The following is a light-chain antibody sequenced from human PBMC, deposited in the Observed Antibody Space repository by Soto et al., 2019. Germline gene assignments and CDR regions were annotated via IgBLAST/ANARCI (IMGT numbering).Light chain of an antibody. CDR3: CSYAGSSTFVV. J-gene: IGLJ1*01. Sequence: QSVLTRPASVSGSPGESITFSCTGTSSDVGSYNLVSWYQQHPGKAPKLMIYEGSKRPSGVSNRFSGSKSGNTASLTISGLQAEDEADYYCCSYAGSSTFVVFGTGTKVTVL. V-gene: IGLV2-23*03. CDR1: SSDVGSYNL. CDR2: EGS.